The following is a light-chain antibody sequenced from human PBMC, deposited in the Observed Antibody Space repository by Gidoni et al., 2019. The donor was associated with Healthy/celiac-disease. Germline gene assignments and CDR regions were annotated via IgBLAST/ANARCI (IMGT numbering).Light chain of an antibody. Sequence: DTHMTQSPSSLSASVGDRVTITCLPSQGIRSDLGWYQQKPGKAPKRLIYAASSLQSGVPSRFSGSGSGTEFTLTISSLQPEDFATYYCLQHNSYPLTFGGGTKVEIK. J-gene: IGKJ4*02. V-gene: IGKV1-17*01. CDR3: LQHNSYPLT. CDR2: AAS. CDR1: QGIRSD.